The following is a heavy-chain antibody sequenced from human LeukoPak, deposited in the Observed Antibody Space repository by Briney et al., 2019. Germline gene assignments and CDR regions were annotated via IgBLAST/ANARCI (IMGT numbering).Heavy chain of an antibody. V-gene: IGHV4-59*01. Sequence: SETLSLTCTVSGGSISSYYWSWIRQPPGKGLEWIGYIYYSGSTNYNPSLTSRGTISVDTSKNQFSLKLTSVTAADTAVYYCARDAYVSYYYYGMDVWGKGTTVTVSS. CDR3: ARDAYVSYYYYGMDV. CDR2: IYYSGST. CDR1: GGSISSYY. D-gene: IGHD3-16*01. J-gene: IGHJ6*04.